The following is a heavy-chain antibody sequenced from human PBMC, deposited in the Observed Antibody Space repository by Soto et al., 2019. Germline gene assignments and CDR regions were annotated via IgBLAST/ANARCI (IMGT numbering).Heavy chain of an antibody. Sequence: GGSLRLSCAASGFTFDDYAMHWVRQAPGKGLEWVSGISWNSGSIGYADSVKGRFTISRDNAKNSLYLQMNSLRAEDTALYYCAKDNGAAIFYYYMDVWGKGTTVTVSS. J-gene: IGHJ6*03. CDR2: ISWNSGSI. CDR1: GFTFDDYA. D-gene: IGHD2-2*01. CDR3: AKDNGAAIFYYYMDV. V-gene: IGHV3-9*01.